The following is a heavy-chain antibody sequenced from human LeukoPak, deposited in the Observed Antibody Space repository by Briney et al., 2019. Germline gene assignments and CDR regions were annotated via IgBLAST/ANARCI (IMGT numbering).Heavy chain of an antibody. Sequence: GGSLRLSCAASGFTFSSYGMYWVRQAPGKGLEWVAFTRYDGSNKYYADSVKGRFTISRDNSKNTLYLKMNSLRAEDTAVYYCAKLARRCSGGSCYYYYYMDVWGKGTTVTVSS. V-gene: IGHV3-30*02. CDR3: AKLARRCSGGSCYYYYYMDV. D-gene: IGHD2-15*01. CDR2: TRYDGSNK. CDR1: GFTFSSYG. J-gene: IGHJ6*03.